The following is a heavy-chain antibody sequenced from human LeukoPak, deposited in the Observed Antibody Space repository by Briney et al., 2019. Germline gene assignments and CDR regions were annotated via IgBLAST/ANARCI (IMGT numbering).Heavy chain of an antibody. CDR1: GYTFTGYY. CDR2: INPNSGGT. CDR3: ARDPYSSKTPGEYYYYYMDV. D-gene: IGHD6-13*01. J-gene: IGHJ6*03. Sequence: ASVKVSCKASGYTFTGYYMHWVRQAPGQGLEWMGWINPNSGGTNYAQKFQGRVTMTRDTSISTAYMELSRLRSDDTAVYYCARDPYSSKTPGEYYYYYMDVWGKGTTVTVSS. V-gene: IGHV1-2*02.